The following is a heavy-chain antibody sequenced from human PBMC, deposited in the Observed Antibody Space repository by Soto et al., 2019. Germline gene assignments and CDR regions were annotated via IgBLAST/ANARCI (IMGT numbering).Heavy chain of an antibody. CDR2: IYSGCST. J-gene: IGHJ2*01. V-gene: IGHV3-53*01. Sequence: EVQLVESGGGLIQPGGSLRLSCAASGFTVSSNYMSWVRQAPGKGLEWVSVIYSGCSTYYADSVKGRFTISRGNSENKRYHQTNRLRAENKAVYYCARGVTGTGSWYFDLWGRGTLVTVSS. D-gene: IGHD1-20*01. CDR1: GFTVSSNY. CDR3: ARGVTGTGSWYFDL.